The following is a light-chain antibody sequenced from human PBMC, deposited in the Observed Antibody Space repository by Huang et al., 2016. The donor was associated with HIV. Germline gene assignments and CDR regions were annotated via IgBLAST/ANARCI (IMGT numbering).Light chain of an antibody. CDR2: AAS. CDR3: QQSYSTLPLT. V-gene: IGKV1-39*01. J-gene: IGKJ4*01. Sequence: DIQMTQYPSSLSASVGDRVTITCRASQSISSSLNWYQQKSGKAPKLLIYAASSLQSGVPSRFSGSGSWTDFTLTISSLQPEDFATYYCQQSYSTLPLTFGGGTKVEIK. CDR1: QSISSS.